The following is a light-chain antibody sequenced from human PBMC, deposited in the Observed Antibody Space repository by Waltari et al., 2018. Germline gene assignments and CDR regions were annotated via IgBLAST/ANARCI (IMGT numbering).Light chain of an antibody. CDR3: TSYAGSNILV. V-gene: IGLV2-8*01. CDR1: SSDVGGHNF. CDR2: EVS. Sequence: QSALTQPPSASGSPGQSVTISCTGTSSDVGGHNFVSWYQQHPGKVPKLMIHEVSKRPSGVPDRCSGSKSGDTASLTVAGRQAEDEADYYCTSYAGSNILVFGGGTKLTVL. J-gene: IGLJ2*01.